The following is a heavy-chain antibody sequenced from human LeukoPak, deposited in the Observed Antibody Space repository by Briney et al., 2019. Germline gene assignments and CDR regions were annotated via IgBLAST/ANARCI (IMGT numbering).Heavy chain of an antibody. CDR1: GFTISSYG. J-gene: IGHJ4*02. CDR3: AKDGASSYYYASSSYYGFDY. Sequence: GRSLRLSCAASGFTISSYGMHWVRQAPGKGLEWVAVISYDGSNKYYADSVKGRFTISRDNSKNTLYLQMNSLRAEDTAVYYCAKDGASSYYYASSSYYGFDYWGQGTLVTVSS. V-gene: IGHV3-30*18. D-gene: IGHD3-22*01. CDR2: ISYDGSNK.